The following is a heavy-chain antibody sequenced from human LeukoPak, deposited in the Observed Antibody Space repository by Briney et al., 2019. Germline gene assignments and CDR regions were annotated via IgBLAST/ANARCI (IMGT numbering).Heavy chain of an antibody. CDR2: IYYSGST. CDR1: GSSISSSSYY. D-gene: IGHD3-3*01. J-gene: IGHJ3*02. Sequence: SETLSLTCTVSGSSISSSSYYWGWIRQPPGKGLEWIGSIYYSGSTYYNPSLKSRVTISVDTSKNQFSLKLSSVTAADTAVYYCARVYSEDKPLTIFGVVTPPPNDAFDIWGQGTMVTVSS. V-gene: IGHV4-39*01. CDR3: ARVYSEDKPLTIFGVVTPPPNDAFDI.